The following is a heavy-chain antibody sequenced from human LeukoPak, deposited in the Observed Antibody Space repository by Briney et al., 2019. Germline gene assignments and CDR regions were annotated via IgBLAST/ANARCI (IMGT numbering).Heavy chain of an antibody. CDR1: GFTFDDYA. V-gene: IGHV3-23*01. D-gene: IGHD4-17*01. CDR3: AKDDYGDAATGY. Sequence: AGGSLRLSCAASGFTFDDYAMHWVRQAPGKGLEWVSAISGSGGSTYYADSVKGRFTISRDNSKNTLYLQMNSLRAEDTAVYYCAKDDYGDAATGYWGQGTLVTVSS. J-gene: IGHJ4*02. CDR2: ISGSGGST.